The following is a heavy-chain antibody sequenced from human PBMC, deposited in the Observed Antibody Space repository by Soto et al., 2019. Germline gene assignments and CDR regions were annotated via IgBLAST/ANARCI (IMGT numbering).Heavy chain of an antibody. CDR3: ARQWAGAGRFDYYYGMDA. CDR2: IDPSDSYT. CDR1: GYSFTSYW. D-gene: IGHD6-19*01. Sequence: GESLKISCKGSGYSFTSYWISWVRQMPGKGLEWMGRIDPSDSYTNYSPSFQGHVTISADKSISTAYLQWSSLKASDTAMYYCARQWAGAGRFDYYYGMDAWGQGTTVTVSS. V-gene: IGHV5-10-1*01. J-gene: IGHJ6*02.